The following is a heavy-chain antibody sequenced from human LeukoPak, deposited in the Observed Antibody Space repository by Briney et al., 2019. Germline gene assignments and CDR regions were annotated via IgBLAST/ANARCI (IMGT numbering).Heavy chain of an antibody. CDR1: GYTFTSYD. Sequence: AAVTVTFKGSGYTFTSYDFHWVRQATAQGLEWVGGKNHNSGNTGYAQKFQGRVTMTRNTSISTAYMELSSLRSEDTAAYYCARGWPLIAAPPWFDLWGQGTPVTVSS. CDR3: ARGWPLIAAPPWFDL. CDR2: KNHNSGNT. V-gene: IGHV1-8*01. D-gene: IGHD6-6*01. J-gene: IGHJ5*02.